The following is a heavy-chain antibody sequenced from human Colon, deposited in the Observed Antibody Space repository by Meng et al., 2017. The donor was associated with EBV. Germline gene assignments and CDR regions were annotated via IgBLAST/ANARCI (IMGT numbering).Heavy chain of an antibody. CDR3: ARDRGGLGAFDY. V-gene: IGHV4-30-4*01. D-gene: IGHD5-12*01. CDR1: GGSISSGDYY. J-gene: IGHJ4*02. Sequence: QAQPEESGPGLVKPAQTLSLTCTVSGGSISSGDYYWSWIRQPPGKGLEWIGYIYYSGSTYYNPSLKSRVTISVDTSKNQFSLKLSSVTAADTAVYYCARDRGGLGAFDYWGQGTLVTVSS. CDR2: IYYSGST.